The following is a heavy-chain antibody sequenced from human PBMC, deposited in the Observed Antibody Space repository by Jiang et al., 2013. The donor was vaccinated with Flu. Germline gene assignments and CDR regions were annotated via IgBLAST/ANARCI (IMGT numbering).Heavy chain of an antibody. CDR2: ISAYNGNT. Sequence: GAEVKKPGASVKVSCKASGYTFTSYGISWVRQAPGQGLEWMGWISAYNGNTNYAQKLQGRVTMTTDTSTSTAYMELRSLRSDDTAVYYCARDYDILTGYYPNPYYYYYMDVWGKGTTVTVSS. CDR3: ARDYDILTGYYPNPYYYYYMDV. D-gene: IGHD3-9*01. V-gene: IGHV1-18*04. J-gene: IGHJ6*03. CDR1: GYTFTSYG.